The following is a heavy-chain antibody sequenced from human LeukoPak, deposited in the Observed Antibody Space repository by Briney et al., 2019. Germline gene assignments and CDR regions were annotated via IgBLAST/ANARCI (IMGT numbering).Heavy chain of an antibody. CDR1: GFTLSSYW. D-gene: IGHD3-3*01. V-gene: IGHV3-7*01. CDR3: ARVAYDFWTVHHYYYYYMDV. Sequence: PGGSLRLSCAASGFTLSSYWMSWVRQAPGKGLEWVANIKQDGSEKYYVDSVKGRFTISRDNAKNSLYLQMNSLRAEDTAVYYCARVAYDFWTVHHYYYYYMDVWGKGTTVTVSS. J-gene: IGHJ6*03. CDR2: IKQDGSEK.